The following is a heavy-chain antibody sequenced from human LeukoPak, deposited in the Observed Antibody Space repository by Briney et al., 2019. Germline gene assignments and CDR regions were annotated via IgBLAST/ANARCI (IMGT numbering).Heavy chain of an antibody. Sequence: SETLSLTCTVSGGSISHYYWTWIRQPPGKGLEWIGYIYYSDVANYNPSLKNRVSISVDTSKNQFSLNLSSVTAADTAVYYCARHDIYDSSGYYYVSGWFDPWGQGTLVTVSS. D-gene: IGHD3-22*01. CDR3: ARHDIYDSSGYYYVSGWFDP. V-gene: IGHV4-59*08. J-gene: IGHJ5*02. CDR1: GGSISHYY. CDR2: IYYSDVA.